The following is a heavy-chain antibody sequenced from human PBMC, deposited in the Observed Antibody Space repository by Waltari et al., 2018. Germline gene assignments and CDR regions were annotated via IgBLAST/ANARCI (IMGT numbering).Heavy chain of an antibody. CDR2: INQDGET. V-gene: IGHV3-7*04. CDR3: ARDPTLFGVRQNYFDS. D-gene: IGHD3-3*01. Sequence: EVLLVESGGRLVQPGGSLRPSRAGPGFRLSAPCMCWVRQAPGKGMEWVASINQDGETDYVDSVKGRFSVSRDIAESSFFLLLSSLRADDSAVYYCARDPTLFGVRQNYFDSWGQGTLVTVSS. J-gene: IGHJ4*02. CDR1: GFRLSAPC.